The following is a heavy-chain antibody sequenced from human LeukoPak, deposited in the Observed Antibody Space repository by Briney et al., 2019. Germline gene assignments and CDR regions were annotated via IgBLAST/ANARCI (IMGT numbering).Heavy chain of an antibody. CDR3: ARGGDAITIFGVVNPYYYYYYMDV. CDR2: INTNGSST. Sequence: PGGSLRLSCAASGFTFSSYWMHWVRQAPGKGLVWVSRINTNGSSTSYADSVKGRFTISRDNAKNTLYLQMNGLRAEDTAVYYCARGGDAITIFGVVNPYYYYYYMDVWGKGTTVTVSS. J-gene: IGHJ6*03. D-gene: IGHD3-3*01. V-gene: IGHV3-74*01. CDR1: GFTFSSYW.